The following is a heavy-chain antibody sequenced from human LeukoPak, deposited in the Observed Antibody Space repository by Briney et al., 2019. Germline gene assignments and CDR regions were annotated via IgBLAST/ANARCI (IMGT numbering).Heavy chain of an antibody. CDR3: ARGPWDYYDSSGGRHFDY. CDR1: GFTFSSYE. Sequence: GGSLRLSCAASGFTFSSYEMNWVRQAPGKGLEWVSYISSSGNTIYYADSVKGRFTISRDNAKNSLYLQLNSLRAEDTAVYYCARGPWDYYDSSGGRHFDYWGQGTLVTASS. CDR2: ISSSGNTI. J-gene: IGHJ4*02. V-gene: IGHV3-48*03. D-gene: IGHD3-22*01.